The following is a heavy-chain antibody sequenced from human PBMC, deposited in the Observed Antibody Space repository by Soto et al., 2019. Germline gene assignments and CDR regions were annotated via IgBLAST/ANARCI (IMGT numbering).Heavy chain of an antibody. CDR3: ARSYSVTASSYYGMAV. D-gene: IGHD4-17*01. J-gene: IGHJ6*02. V-gene: IGHV1-69*01. CDR2: IIPMFGTP. Sequence: QVHLIQSGAAVKKPGSSVKVSCPTSGDAFSSYAMSWVRQGPGQVLEWMGGIIPMFGTPIYTEKFQGRVTITAGETTRAVYTELRSLTSDDSAGYCCARSYSVTASSYYGMAVLGQGTTIIVS. CDR1: GDAFSSYA.